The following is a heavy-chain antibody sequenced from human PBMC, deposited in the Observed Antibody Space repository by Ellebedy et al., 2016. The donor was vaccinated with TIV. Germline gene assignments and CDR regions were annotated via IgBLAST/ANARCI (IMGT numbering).Heavy chain of an antibody. CDR2: IDPSDSYT. CDR3: ARHSSLLWFGELPWFDP. Sequence: KVSXXGSGYSFTSYWIGWVRQMPGKGLEWMGRIDPSDSYTNYSPSFQGQVTISADKSISTAYLQWSSLKASDTAMYYCARHSSLLWFGELPWFDPWGQGTLVTVSS. D-gene: IGHD3-10*01. V-gene: IGHV5-10-1*04. J-gene: IGHJ5*02. CDR1: GYSFTSYW.